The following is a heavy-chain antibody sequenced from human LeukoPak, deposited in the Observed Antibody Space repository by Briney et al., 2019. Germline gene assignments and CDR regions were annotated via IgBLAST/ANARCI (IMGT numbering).Heavy chain of an antibody. V-gene: IGHV1-46*01. Sequence: ASVKVSCKASGYTFASHYMHWVRQAPGQGLEWMGIINPSGGSTTYAQKFQGRVTMTRDTSMSTVYMELSSLRSEDTAVYYCGRVNCGGDCQSWYFDLWGRGTLVTVSS. CDR2: INPSGGST. J-gene: IGHJ2*01. CDR1: GYTFASHY. CDR3: GRVNCGGDCQSWYFDL. D-gene: IGHD2-21*02.